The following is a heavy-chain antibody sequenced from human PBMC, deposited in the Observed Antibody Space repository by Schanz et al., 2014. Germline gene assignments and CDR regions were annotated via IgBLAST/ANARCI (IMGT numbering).Heavy chain of an antibody. Sequence: EVQLVESGGGLVQPGGSLRLSCAASGFTFSNYDMHWVRQAIGKGLEWVSGIGPASDPYYAGSVKGRFTISRENGKNSLYLQMNSLRAEDTAVYYCAKVREWWPYYFDYWGQGTLVTVSS. J-gene: IGHJ4*02. CDR2: IGPASDP. D-gene: IGHD2-15*01. CDR1: GFTFSNYD. CDR3: AKVREWWPYYFDY. V-gene: IGHV3-13*05.